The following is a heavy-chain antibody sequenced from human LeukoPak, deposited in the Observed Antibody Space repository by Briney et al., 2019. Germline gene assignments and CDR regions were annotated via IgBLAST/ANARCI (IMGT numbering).Heavy chain of an antibody. J-gene: IGHJ6*03. CDR3: ARVHKRGYSYGTGYMDV. V-gene: IGHV1-2*02. Sequence: ASVKVSCKASGYTFTGYYMHWVRQAPGQGLEWMGWINPNSGGTNYAQKFQGRVTMTRDMSISTAYMELSRLRSDDTAVYYCARVHKRGYSYGTGYMDVWGKGTTVTVSS. CDR1: GYTFTGYY. CDR2: INPNSGGT. D-gene: IGHD5-18*01.